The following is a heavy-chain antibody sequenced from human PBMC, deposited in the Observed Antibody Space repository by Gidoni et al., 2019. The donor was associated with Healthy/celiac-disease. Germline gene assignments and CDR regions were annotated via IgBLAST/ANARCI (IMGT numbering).Heavy chain of an antibody. Sequence: GLEWVAVIWYDGSNKYYADSVKGRFTISRDNSKNTLYLQMNSLRAEDTAVYYCAREPYSSGWYSYFQHWGQGTLVTVSS. V-gene: IGHV3-33*01. D-gene: IGHD6-19*01. CDR2: IWYDGSNK. CDR3: AREPYSSGWYSYFQH. J-gene: IGHJ1*01.